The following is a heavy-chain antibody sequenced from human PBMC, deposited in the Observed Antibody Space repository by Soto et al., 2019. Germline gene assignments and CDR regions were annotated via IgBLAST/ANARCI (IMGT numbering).Heavy chain of an antibody. V-gene: IGHV5-10-1*01. CDR3: ARLGFSSGYYGMDV. D-gene: IGHD3-3*01. CDR1: GYSFTSYW. J-gene: IGHJ6*02. Sequence: GESLKISWKGSGYSFTSYWTSGGREMRGKGLEWMGRIDPSDSYTNYSPSFQGHVTISADKSISTAYLQWSSLKASDTAMYYCARLGFSSGYYGMDVWGQGTTVTVSS. CDR2: IDPSDSYT.